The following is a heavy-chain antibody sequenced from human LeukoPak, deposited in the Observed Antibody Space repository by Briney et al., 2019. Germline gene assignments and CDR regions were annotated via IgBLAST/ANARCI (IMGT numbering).Heavy chain of an antibody. Sequence: GASVKVSCKASGYTFTGYYMHWVRLAPGQGLEWMGWINPNSGGTNYAQKFQGRVTMTRDTPISTAYMELSRLRSDDTAVYYCARSGSSGARAHFQHWGQGTLVTVSS. V-gene: IGHV1-2*02. D-gene: IGHD6-19*01. J-gene: IGHJ1*01. CDR1: GYTFTGYY. CDR2: INPNSGGT. CDR3: ARSGSSGARAHFQH.